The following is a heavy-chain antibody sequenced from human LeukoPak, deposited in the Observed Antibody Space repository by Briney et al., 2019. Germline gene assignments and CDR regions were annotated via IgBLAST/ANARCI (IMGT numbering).Heavy chain of an antibody. Sequence: SETLSLTCTVSGGSISSGGYYWSWIRQHPGKGLEWIGYIYYSGSTYYNPSLKSRVTISVDTSKNQFSLRLSSVTAADTAVYYCAKAGSYYDTLYDAWGQGTLVTVSS. CDR3: AKAGSYYDTLYDA. J-gene: IGHJ5*02. CDR1: GGSISSGGYY. CDR2: IYYSGST. V-gene: IGHV4-31*03. D-gene: IGHD3-22*01.